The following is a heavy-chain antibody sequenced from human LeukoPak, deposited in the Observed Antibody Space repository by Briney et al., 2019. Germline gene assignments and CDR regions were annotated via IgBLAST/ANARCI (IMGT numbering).Heavy chain of an antibody. J-gene: IGHJ4*02. CDR1: GFTFSSYG. CDR3: ASSRASSDLGY. CDR2: IWYDGSNK. D-gene: IGHD6-25*01. V-gene: IGHV3-33*01. Sequence: PGRSLRLSCAASGFTFSSYGMHWVRQAPGKGLEWVAVIWYDGSNKYYADSVKGRFTISRDNSKNTLCLQMNSLRAEDTAVYYCASSRASSDLGYWGQGTLVTVSS.